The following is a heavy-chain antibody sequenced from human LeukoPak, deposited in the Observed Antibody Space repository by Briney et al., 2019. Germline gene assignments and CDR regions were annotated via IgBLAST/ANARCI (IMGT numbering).Heavy chain of an antibody. D-gene: IGHD2-2*01. V-gene: IGHV3-30-3*01. CDR2: ISYDGSNK. CDR3: ARAVYGVVRDIVVVPAANDAFDI. CDR1: GFTFSSYA. Sequence: GGSLRLSCAASGFTFSSYAMHWVRQAPGKGLEWVAVISYDGSNKYYTDSVKGRFTISRDNSKNTLYLQMNSLRAEDTAVYYCARAVYGVVRDIVVVPAANDAFDIWGQGTMVTVSS. J-gene: IGHJ3*02.